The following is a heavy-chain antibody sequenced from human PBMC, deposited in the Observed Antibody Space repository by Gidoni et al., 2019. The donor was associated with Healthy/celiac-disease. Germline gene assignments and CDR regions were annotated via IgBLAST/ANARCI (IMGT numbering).Heavy chain of an antibody. CDR3: ARGRTNSNSDY. CDR1: GGSFSGYY. V-gene: IGHV4-34*01. Sequence: QVQLQQWGAGLLTPSETLSLTCAVSGGSFSGYYWSWIRQPPGKGLEWIGEINHSGSTNYNPSLKSRVTISVDTSKNQFSLKLSAVTAADTAVYYCARGRTNSNSDYWGQGTLVTVSS. D-gene: IGHD2-2*01. CDR2: INHSGST. J-gene: IGHJ4*02.